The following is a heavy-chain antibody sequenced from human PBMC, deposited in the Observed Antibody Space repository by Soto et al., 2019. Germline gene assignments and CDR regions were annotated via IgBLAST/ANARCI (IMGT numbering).Heavy chain of an antibody. J-gene: IGHJ4*02. CDR1: GDSVSSNSAA. D-gene: IGHD4-17*01. CDR2: TYYRSKWYN. Sequence: SQTLSLTCAISGDSVSSNSAAWNWIRQSPSRGLEWLGRTYYRSKWYNDYAVSVKSRITINPDTSKNQFSLQLNSVTPEDTAVYYCAREPSRLRTRTTYYFDYWGQGTLVTVSS. CDR3: AREPSRLRTRTTYYFDY. V-gene: IGHV6-1*01.